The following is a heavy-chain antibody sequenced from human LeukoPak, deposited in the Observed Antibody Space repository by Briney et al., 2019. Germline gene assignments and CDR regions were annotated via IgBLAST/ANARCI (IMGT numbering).Heavy chain of an antibody. J-gene: IGHJ5*02. V-gene: IGHV4-4*07. CDR3: ARDVEQLVDPNWFDP. CDR1: GGSISSYY. CDR2: IYTSGST. D-gene: IGHD6-6*01. Sequence: SETLSFNCTGSGGSISSYYWSWIRQPAGKGLEWIVRIYTSGSTYSNPFHDSRTTITVDTSKTQFTLKLSSVTAADTAVYYCARDVEQLVDPNWFDPWGQGTLVTVSS.